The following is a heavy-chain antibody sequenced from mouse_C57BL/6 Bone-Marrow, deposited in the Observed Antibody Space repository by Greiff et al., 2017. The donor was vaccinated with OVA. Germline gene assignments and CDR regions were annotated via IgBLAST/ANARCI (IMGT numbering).Heavy chain of an antibody. CDR2: IDPETGGT. V-gene: IGHV1-15*01. J-gene: IGHJ3*01. D-gene: IGHD1-1*01. Sequence: QVQLKESGAELVRPGASVTLSCKASGYTFTDYEMHWVKQTPVHGLEWIGAIDPETGGTAYNQKFKGKAILTADKSSSPAYMELRSLTSEDSAVYYCTRYYGSSFAYWGQGTLVTVSA. CDR3: TRYYGSSFAY. CDR1: GYTFTDYE.